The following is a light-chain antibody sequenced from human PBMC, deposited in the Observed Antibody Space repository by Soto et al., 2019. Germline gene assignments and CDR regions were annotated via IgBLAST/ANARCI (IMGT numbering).Light chain of an antibody. Sequence: PGERATLSCRASQSVSNNYLAWYQQKPGQAPRVIIFGVSTRATGVPDRFSGSGSGTDFTLTISRLEPEDFALYYCQQYGNSPLTFGGGTKVDIK. CDR3: QQYGNSPLT. CDR1: QSVSNNY. CDR2: GVS. V-gene: IGKV3-20*01. J-gene: IGKJ4*01.